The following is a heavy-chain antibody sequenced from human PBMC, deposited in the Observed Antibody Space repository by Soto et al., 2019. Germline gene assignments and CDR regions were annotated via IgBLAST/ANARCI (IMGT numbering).Heavy chain of an antibody. CDR1: GFTFSSYW. CDR2: IKQDGSEK. J-gene: IGHJ4*02. D-gene: IGHD3-10*01. Sequence: GGSLRLSCAASGFTFSSYWMSWVRQAPGKGLEWVANIKQDGSEKYYVDSVKGRFTISRDNAKNSLYLQMNSLRAEDTAVYYCARAPIDYYGSGSYYHDYWGQGTLVTVSS. V-gene: IGHV3-7*03. CDR3: ARAPIDYYGSGSYYHDY.